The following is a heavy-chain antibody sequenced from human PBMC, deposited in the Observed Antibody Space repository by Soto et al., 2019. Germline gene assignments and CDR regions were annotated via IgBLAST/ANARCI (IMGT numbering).Heavy chain of an antibody. V-gene: IGHV4-61*01. CDR3: ARDSCSGGSCYSDY. CDR2: ISYSGST. Sequence: SETLSLTCTVSGGSVSSNNYYWSWMWQPPAKGLEWIGYISYSGSTNYNPSLKSRVTISVDTSKNQISLKLTSVTAADTAVYYCARDSCSGGSCYSDYWGQGTLVTVSS. D-gene: IGHD2-15*01. J-gene: IGHJ4*02. CDR1: GGSVSSNNYY.